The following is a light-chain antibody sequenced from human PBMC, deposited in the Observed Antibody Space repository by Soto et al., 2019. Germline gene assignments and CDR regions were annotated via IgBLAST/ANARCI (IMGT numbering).Light chain of an antibody. Sequence: QSALTQPPSASGSPGQSVTISCTGTSSDVGGYNCVSWYQQHPGKAPKLMIYEVSKRPSGVPDCFSGSKSGNTASLTVSGLQAEDEADYYCSSYAGSKNLMFGGGTKLTVL. CDR3: SSYAGSKNLM. CDR1: SSDVGGYNC. J-gene: IGLJ3*02. CDR2: EVS. V-gene: IGLV2-8*01.